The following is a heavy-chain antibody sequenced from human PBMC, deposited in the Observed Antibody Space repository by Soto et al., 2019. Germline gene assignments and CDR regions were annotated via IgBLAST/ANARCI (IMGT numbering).Heavy chain of an antibody. CDR2: ISAYNGNT. CDR1: GFTFTNYA. V-gene: IGHV1-18*04. CDR3: ARELTTMTFFDY. J-gene: IGHJ4*01. Sequence: GSSVKVSCKASGFTFTNYAITWVRQAPGEGLEWLGWISAYNGNTNNAQKLQGRVTMTTDTSTSTAYMELRSLTSDDTAVYYCARELTTMTFFDYCG. D-gene: IGHD4-17*01.